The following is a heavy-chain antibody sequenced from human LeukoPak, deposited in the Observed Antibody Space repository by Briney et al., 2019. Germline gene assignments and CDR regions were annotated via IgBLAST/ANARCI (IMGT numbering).Heavy chain of an antibody. Sequence: SETLSLTCAVYGGSFSGYYWSWIRQPPGKGLEWIGEINHSGSTNYNPSLKSRVTISVDTSKNQFSLKLSSVTAADTAVYYCARAEVALGYCSSTGCSPPLYYYYYMDVWGKGTTVTVSS. V-gene: IGHV4-34*01. CDR1: GGSFSGYY. J-gene: IGHJ6*03. CDR3: ARAEVALGYCSSTGCSPPLYYYYYMDV. CDR2: INHSGST. D-gene: IGHD2-2*01.